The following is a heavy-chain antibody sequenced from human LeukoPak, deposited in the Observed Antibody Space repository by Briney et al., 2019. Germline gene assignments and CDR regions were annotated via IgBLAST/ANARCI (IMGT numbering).Heavy chain of an antibody. D-gene: IGHD2-2*01. V-gene: IGHV4-59*08. J-gene: IGHJ5*02. CDR2: IFYNGIT. Sequence: SETLSLTCTVSGGSISNYYWSWIRQPPGMRLEWIGYIFYNGITTYNPPLKSRVTISLDTSRKQFSLKLNSVTAADTAAYYCARHAAAATNIWFDPWGQGTRVTVSS. CDR1: GGSISNYY. CDR3: ARHAAAATNIWFDP.